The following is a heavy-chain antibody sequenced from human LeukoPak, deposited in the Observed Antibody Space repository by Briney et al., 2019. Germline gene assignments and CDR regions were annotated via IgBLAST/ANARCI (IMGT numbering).Heavy chain of an antibody. D-gene: IGHD2-15*01. V-gene: IGHV5-51*01. J-gene: IGHJ5*02. Sequence: GESLKISCKGSGYSFTNYWIGWVRQVPGKGLEWMGIIYPADSDIRYSPSFQGQVTISADKSISTAYLQWSSLKASDTAMYYCARQEYCSGGSCYTWFDPWGQGTLVTVSS. CDR2: IYPADSDI. CDR1: GYSFTNYW. CDR3: ARQEYCSGGSCYTWFDP.